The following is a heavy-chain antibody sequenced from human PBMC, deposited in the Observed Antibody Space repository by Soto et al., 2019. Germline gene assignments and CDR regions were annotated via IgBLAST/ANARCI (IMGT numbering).Heavy chain of an antibody. CDR3: ARAGGVTYPHYGMDV. Sequence: ASVKVSCKASGYTFTGYYMHWVRQAPGQGLEWMGWINPNSGGTNYAQKFQGRVTMTRDTSISTAYMELSRLRSDDTAVYYCARAGGVTYPHYGMDVWGQGPTVTVSS. J-gene: IGHJ6*01. CDR1: GYTFTGYY. D-gene: IGHD5-18*01. CDR2: INPNSGGT. V-gene: IGHV1-2*02.